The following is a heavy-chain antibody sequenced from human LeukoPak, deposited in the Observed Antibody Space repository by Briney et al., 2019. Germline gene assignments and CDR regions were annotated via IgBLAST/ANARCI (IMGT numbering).Heavy chain of an antibody. CDR3: ARDLEGYSSSFDY. D-gene: IGHD6-13*01. Sequence: PGGSLRLSCAASGFTFSSYSMNWVRQAPGKGLEWVSSISSSSSYIYYADSVKGRFTISRDNAKNSLYLRMNSLRAEDTAVYYCARDLEGYSSSFDYWGQGTLVTVSS. CDR2: ISSSSSYI. CDR1: GFTFSSYS. J-gene: IGHJ4*02. V-gene: IGHV3-21*01.